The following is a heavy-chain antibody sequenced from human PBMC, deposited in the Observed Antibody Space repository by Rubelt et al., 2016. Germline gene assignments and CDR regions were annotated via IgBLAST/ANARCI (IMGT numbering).Heavy chain of an antibody. V-gene: IGHV5-51*01. D-gene: IGHD3-16*01. CDR3: ARHGQVQRGDAFDI. CDR2: ISPGDSDT. CDR1: GCSFTSYW. Sequence: EVQLVQSGAEVKKPGESLKISCKGSGCSFTSYWIGWVRQMPGKGLEWMGIISPGDSDTRYSPSFQGQVTIAAEKSISTAYRQGSSLKASDTAMDYCARHGQVQRGDAFDIWGQGTMVTVSS. J-gene: IGHJ3*02.